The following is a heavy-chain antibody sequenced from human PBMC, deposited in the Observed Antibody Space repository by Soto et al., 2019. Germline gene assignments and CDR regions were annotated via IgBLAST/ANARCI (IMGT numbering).Heavy chain of an antibody. Sequence: GGSLRLSCAASGFTFSDSYMSWIRQAPGRGLEWISYITFSGNTVYYADSLKGRFTISRDNAKNSLFLEMNSLRAEDTAVFYCAIITRGFSMDVWGQGTTVTVSS. V-gene: IGHV3-11*04. J-gene: IGHJ6*02. CDR1: GFTFSDSY. D-gene: IGHD1-20*01. CDR2: ITFSGNTV. CDR3: AIITRGFSMDV.